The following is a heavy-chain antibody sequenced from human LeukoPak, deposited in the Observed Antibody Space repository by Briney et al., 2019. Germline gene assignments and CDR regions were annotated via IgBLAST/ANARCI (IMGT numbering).Heavy chain of an antibody. CDR2: INGDTT. J-gene: IGHJ3*02. CDR1: GFTLNNDA. Sequence: GGSLRLSCAASGFTLNNDAMSWVRQAPGKGLEWVSAINGDTTHYAGSVKGRFTISRDNSKNTLYLQLNSLGVEDTAVYYCALEGNDAFDIWGQGTMVTVSS. V-gene: IGHV3-23*01. D-gene: IGHD1-1*01. CDR3: ALEGNDAFDI.